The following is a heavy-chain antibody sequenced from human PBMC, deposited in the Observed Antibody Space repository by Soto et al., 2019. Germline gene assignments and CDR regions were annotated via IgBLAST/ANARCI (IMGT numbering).Heavy chain of an antibody. J-gene: IGHJ5*02. CDR2: INAGGGYT. CDR1: GYIFTNYY. D-gene: IGHD3-16*02. Sequence: PSVKVSCKASGYIFTNYYMHWVRQAPGQGLEWMGTINAGGGYTTYAQRFQGRVTMTRDTSTSTVYMELSSLGSEDTAVYYCARGFPLWFDPWGQGTLVTVSS. CDR3: ARGFPLWFDP. V-gene: IGHV1-46*01.